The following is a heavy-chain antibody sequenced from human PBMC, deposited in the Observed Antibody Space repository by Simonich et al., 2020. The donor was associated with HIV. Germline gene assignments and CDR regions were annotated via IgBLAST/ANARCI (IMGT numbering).Heavy chain of an antibody. CDR1: GGSITNDSYY. CDR3: ARGLTVDAFDI. CDR2: IYYSGST. D-gene: IGHD7-27*01. Sequence: QVQLQESGPGLVKPSETLSLTCAVSGGSITNDSYYWGWIHQPPGKGLEWIGSIYYSGSTNYNPSLKSRVTISVDTSKNQFSLKLTSVIAADTAVYYCARGLTVDAFDIWGQGTMVTVSS. V-gene: IGHV4-39*07. J-gene: IGHJ3*02.